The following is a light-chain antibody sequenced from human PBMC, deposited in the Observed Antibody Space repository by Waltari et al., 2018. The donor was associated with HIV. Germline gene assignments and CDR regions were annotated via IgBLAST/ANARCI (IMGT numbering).Light chain of an antibody. Sequence: QSALTQPASVSGSPGQSSTISCTGTRSDVGGYNPASWYRTVPGKAPTLLIYEINKRASGVSNRFSGSKSGNTASLTVSGLQAEDEADYYCCSYAGSYSVIFGGGTKLAVL. J-gene: IGLJ2*01. CDR3: CSYAGSYSVI. CDR1: RSDVGGYNP. V-gene: IGLV2-23*02. CDR2: EIN.